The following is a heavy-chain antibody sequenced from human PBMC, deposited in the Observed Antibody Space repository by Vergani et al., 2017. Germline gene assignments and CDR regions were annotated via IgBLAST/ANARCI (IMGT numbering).Heavy chain of an antibody. D-gene: IGHD3-22*01. CDR1: GYSFTSDW. CDR3: ARHEGLYYYDSSGYSYFDY. V-gene: IGHV5-51*01. J-gene: IGHJ4*02. CDR2: IYPGDSDT. Sequence: EVQLVQSGAEVKKPGESLKISCKGSGYSFTSDWIGWVRQMPGKGLEWMGTIYPGDSDTRYSPSFQGQVTISADKSISTAYLQWSSLKASDTAMYYCARHEGLYYYDSSGYSYFDYWGQGTLVTVSS.